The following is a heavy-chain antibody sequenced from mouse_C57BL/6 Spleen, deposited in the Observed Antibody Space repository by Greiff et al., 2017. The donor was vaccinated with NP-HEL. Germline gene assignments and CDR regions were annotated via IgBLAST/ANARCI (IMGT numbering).Heavy chain of an antibody. Sequence: EVQLQQSGPELVKPGASVKISCKASGYSFTGYYMNWVKQSPEKSLEWIGEINPSTGGTTYNQKFKAKATLTVDKSSSTAYMQLKSLTSEDSAVYYCARGGGDEGYFDVWGTGTTVTVSS. CDR3: ARGGGDEGYFDV. J-gene: IGHJ1*03. V-gene: IGHV1-42*01. CDR1: GYSFTGYY. D-gene: IGHD3-3*01. CDR2: INPSTGGT.